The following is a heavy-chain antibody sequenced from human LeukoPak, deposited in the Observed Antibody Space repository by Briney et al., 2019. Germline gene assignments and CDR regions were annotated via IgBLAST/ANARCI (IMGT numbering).Heavy chain of an antibody. J-gene: IGHJ3*02. CDR1: GGSISTYY. D-gene: IGHD2-21*01. Sequence: PSETLSLTCTVSGGSISTYYWSWIRQPPGKGLEWIGYIYNSGKTTYNPSLKNRVTISEDTSKNQFSLKLSSVTAADTAVYYCARPHMGYDAFDIWGQGTMVTVSS. CDR2: IYNSGKT. V-gene: IGHV4-59*12. CDR3: ARPHMGYDAFDI.